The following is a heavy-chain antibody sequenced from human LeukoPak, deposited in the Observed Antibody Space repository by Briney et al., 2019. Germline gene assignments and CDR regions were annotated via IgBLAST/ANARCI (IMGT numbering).Heavy chain of an antibody. CDR1: GGSISSYY. Sequence: SETLSLTCTVSGGSISSYYWSWIRQPAGRGREWIGRIYTSGSTNYNPSLKRRVTMSVDTSKNQFSLTLSAVTAADTAVYYCARDGDYYDSSVTGAFDIWGQGTMVTVSS. J-gene: IGHJ3*02. V-gene: IGHV4-4*07. CDR3: ARDGDYYDSSVTGAFDI. CDR2: IYTSGST. D-gene: IGHD3-22*01.